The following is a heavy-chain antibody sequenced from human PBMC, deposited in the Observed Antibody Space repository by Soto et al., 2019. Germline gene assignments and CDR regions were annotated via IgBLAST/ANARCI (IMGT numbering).Heavy chain of an antibody. CDR1: GGTFSSCS. CDR3: ARANLNYYDSSGYYNFPFDY. V-gene: IGHV1-69*13. J-gene: IGHJ4*02. Sequence: GASVKVSCKSSGGTFSSCSMSWGRRAPGQGLEWMGGIIPIFGTANYAQKFQGRVTITADESTSTAYMELSSLRSEDTAVYYCARANLNYYDSSGYYNFPFDYWGQGTLVTVSS. D-gene: IGHD3-22*01. CDR2: IIPIFGTA.